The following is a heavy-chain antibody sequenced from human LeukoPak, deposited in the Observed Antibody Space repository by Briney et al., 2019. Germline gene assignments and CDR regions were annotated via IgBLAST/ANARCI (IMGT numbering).Heavy chain of an antibody. CDR2: ISYDGSNK. D-gene: IGHD6-13*01. V-gene: IGHV3-30-3*01. CDR1: GFTFSSYA. CDR3: ARDHKPDSSPFDY. Sequence: GGSLRLSCAASGFTFSSYAMHWVRQAPGKGLEWVAVISYDGSNKYYADSVKGRFTISRDNSKNTLYLQMNSLRAEDTAVYYCARDHKPDSSPFDYWGQGTLVTVSS. J-gene: IGHJ4*02.